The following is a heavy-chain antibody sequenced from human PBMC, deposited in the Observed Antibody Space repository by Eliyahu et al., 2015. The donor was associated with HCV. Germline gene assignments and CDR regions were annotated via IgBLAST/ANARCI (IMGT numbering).Heavy chain of an antibody. D-gene: IGHD6-19*01. V-gene: IGHV3-23*01. CDR3: AKDHYSGWFDC. CDR1: GFTFSXFD. Sequence: EVQLLESGGGLVQPGGSLRLSCAAXGFTFSXFDMSWVRPAPGKGLEWVSAISGSGGSTYYADSVKGRFTISRDNSKNTFYLQMNTLRAEDTAVYYCAKDHYSGWFDCWGQGTLVTVSS. CDR2: ISGSGGST. J-gene: IGHJ4*02.